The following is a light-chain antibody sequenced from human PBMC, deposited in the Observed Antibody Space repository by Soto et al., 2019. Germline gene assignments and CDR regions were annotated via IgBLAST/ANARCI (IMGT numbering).Light chain of an antibody. CDR2: EDH. J-gene: IGLJ2*01. Sequence: NFMLTQPHSVSESPGKTVTISCTRSSGSIASNYVQWYQQRPGSAPTTVIYEDHQRPSGVPDRFSGSIDSSSNSASLTISGLKTKDEADYYCQSYDSSNHGVFGGGTKLTVL. V-gene: IGLV6-57*04. CDR3: QSYDSSNHGV. CDR1: SGSIASNY.